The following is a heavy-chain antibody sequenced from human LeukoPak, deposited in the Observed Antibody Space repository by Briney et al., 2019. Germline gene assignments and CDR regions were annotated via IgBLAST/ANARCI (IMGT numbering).Heavy chain of an antibody. Sequence: ASVKVSCTASGYTFTSYAIHWVRQAPGQRLEWMGWIHAGNGNAKYSQKFQGRVTITAGTSASTAYMELSSLGSEDTAVYYCARDSPYYYDSSGYYYGYFDYWGQGTLVTVSS. V-gene: IGHV1-3*01. CDR1: GYTFTSYA. D-gene: IGHD3-22*01. J-gene: IGHJ4*02. CDR2: IHAGNGNA. CDR3: ARDSPYYYDSSGYYYGYFDY.